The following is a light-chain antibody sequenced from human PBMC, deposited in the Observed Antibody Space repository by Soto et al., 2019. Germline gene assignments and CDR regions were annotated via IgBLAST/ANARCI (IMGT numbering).Light chain of an antibody. J-gene: IGKJ1*01. CDR1: QNVDRSF. V-gene: IGKV3-20*01. CDR2: GAS. CDR3: QQYVSSVT. Sequence: EIVLTQSPGSLSLSPGERSNLSWRASQNVDRSFFAWYQQKPGQAPRLLIYGASNRATGIPDRFSGRGSGTDFTLTITGLEPEDFAVYYCQQYVSSVTFGQGTKVEIK.